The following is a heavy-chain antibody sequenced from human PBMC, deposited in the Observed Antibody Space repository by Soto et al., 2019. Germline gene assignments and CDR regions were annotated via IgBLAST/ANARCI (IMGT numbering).Heavy chain of an antibody. CDR2: ISWNSGSI. J-gene: IGHJ3*02. V-gene: IGHV3-9*01. Sequence: EVQLVESGGGLVQPGRSLRLSCAASGFTFDDYAMHWVRQAPGKCLEWVSGISWNSGSIGYADSVKGRFTISRDNAKNSLYLQMYSLRAEDTALYYCAKWDDYGDRKEAFDIWGQGTMVTVSS. CDR3: AKWDDYGDRKEAFDI. D-gene: IGHD4-17*01. CDR1: GFTFDDYA.